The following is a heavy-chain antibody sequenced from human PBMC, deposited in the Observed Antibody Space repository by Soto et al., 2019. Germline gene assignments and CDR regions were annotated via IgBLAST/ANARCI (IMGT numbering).Heavy chain of an antibody. V-gene: IGHV3-48*02. CDR3: ARGGAARPDY. CDR1: GFTFSNYG. D-gene: IGHD6-6*01. J-gene: IGHJ4*02. Sequence: GGSLRLSCAASGFTFSNYGMNWVRQAPGRGPEWIAYIGSITRNINYANSVKGRFTISRDNAKNSLYLQMNSLRDEDTAMYYCARGGAARPDYWGQGSLVTVSS. CDR2: IGSITRNI.